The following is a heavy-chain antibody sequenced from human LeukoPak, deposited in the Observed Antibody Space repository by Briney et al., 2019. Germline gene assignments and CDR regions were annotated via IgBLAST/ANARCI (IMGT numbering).Heavy chain of an antibody. CDR2: IYYSGST. J-gene: IGHJ4*02. CDR1: RGSISDYY. D-gene: IGHD2/OR15-2a*01. CDR3: ARELKVGNTGYYFDY. Sequence: SETLSHTCTVSRGSISDYYWSWIRQPPGEGLEWIGYIYYSGSTNYNPSLKSRVTISLVTSKNQFSLNLNSVTAADTAVYYCARELKVGNTGYYFDYWGQGTLVTVSS. V-gene: IGHV4-59*01.